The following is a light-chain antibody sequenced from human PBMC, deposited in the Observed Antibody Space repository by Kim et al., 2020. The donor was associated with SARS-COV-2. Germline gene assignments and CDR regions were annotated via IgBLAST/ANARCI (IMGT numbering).Light chain of an antibody. CDR1: QSVSSD. J-gene: IGKJ4*01. CDR2: GAS. Sequence: EIVMTQSPATLSVSPGERPTLSCRASQSVSSDLAWYQQEPGQAPRLLIYGASTRATGIPARFSGSGSGTEFTLTISSLQSEDFAVYYCQQYNNWPLTFGGGTKVDIK. CDR3: QQYNNWPLT. V-gene: IGKV3-15*01.